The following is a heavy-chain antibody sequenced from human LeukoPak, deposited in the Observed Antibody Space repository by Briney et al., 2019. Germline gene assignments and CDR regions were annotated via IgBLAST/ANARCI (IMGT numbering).Heavy chain of an antibody. J-gene: IGHJ5*02. CDR3: ARGSIAARGGFDP. CDR1: GYTFTGYY. D-gene: IGHD6-6*01. Sequence: GASVKVSCKASGYTFTGYYMHWVRQAPGQGLEWMGWINPNSGGTNYAQKFQGRVTMTRDTSISTAYMELSRLRSDDTAVYYCARGSIAARGGFDPWGQGTLVTVSS. CDR2: INPNSGGT. V-gene: IGHV1-2*02.